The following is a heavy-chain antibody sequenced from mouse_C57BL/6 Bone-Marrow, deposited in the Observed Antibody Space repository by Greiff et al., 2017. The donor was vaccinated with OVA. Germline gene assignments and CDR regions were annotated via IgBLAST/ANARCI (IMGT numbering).Heavy chain of an antibody. CDR3: ARKGDYDAAMEY. Sequence: QVQLQQPGAELVKPGASVKLSCKASGYTFTSYWMHWVKQRPGRGLEWIGRIYPNSGGTKYNEKFKSKATLTVDKPSSTAYMQLSSLTSEDSAVYYCARKGDYDAAMEYWGQGTSVTVSS. CDR1: GYTFTSYW. CDR2: IYPNSGGT. D-gene: IGHD2-4*01. V-gene: IGHV1-72*01. J-gene: IGHJ4*01.